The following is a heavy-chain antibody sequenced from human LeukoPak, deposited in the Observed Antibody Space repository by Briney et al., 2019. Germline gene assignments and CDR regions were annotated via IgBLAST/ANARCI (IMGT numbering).Heavy chain of an antibody. Sequence: PGGSLRLSCAASGFTFSSYAMSWVRQAPVKVLEWVSAISGSGGSTYYADSVKGRFTISRDNSKNTLYLQMNSLRAEDTAVYYCATPRGKTIPYCFDYWGQGTLVTVSS. CDR1: GFTFSSYA. J-gene: IGHJ4*02. CDR3: ATPRGKTIPYCFDY. V-gene: IGHV3-23*01. D-gene: IGHD3-16*01. CDR2: ISGSGGST.